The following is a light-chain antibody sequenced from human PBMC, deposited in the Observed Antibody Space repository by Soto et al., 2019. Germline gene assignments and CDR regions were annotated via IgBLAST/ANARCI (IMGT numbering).Light chain of an antibody. V-gene: IGLV2-23*03. Sequence: QSVLTQPASVSGSPGQSITLSCTGTSSDVGSYNLVSWYQQHPGKAPKLMIYEGSKRPSGVSNRFSGSKSGNTASLTISGLQAEDEADYYCCSFAGSNTFVFGNGTKVTVL. CDR1: SSDVGSYNL. J-gene: IGLJ1*01. CDR3: CSFAGSNTFV. CDR2: EGS.